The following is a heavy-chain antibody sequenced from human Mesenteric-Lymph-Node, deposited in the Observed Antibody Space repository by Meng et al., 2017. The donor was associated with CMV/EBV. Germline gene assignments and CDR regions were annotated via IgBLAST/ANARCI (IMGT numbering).Heavy chain of an antibody. CDR2: INPHSGDT. Sequence: CKASGYSLSQYFMNWFRRAPGQGFEWLGRINPHSGDTNYAQKFQGRVTMTRDTSTSTAYMELSRLRSDDTAVYYCARLDILTGYYVDWGQGTLVTVSS. CDR3: ARLDILTGYYVD. V-gene: IGHV1-2*06. CDR1: GYSLSQYF. D-gene: IGHD3-9*01. J-gene: IGHJ4*02.